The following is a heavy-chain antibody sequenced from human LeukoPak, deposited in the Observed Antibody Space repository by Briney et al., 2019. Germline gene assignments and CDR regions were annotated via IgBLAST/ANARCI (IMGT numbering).Heavy chain of an antibody. Sequence: ASVKVSCKASGYTFTSYAMHWVRQAPGQRLEWMGIINPSGGSTSYAQKFQGRVTMTRDMSTSTVYMELSSLRSEDTAVYYCAKQSGLELLRAFDIWGQGTMVTVSS. J-gene: IGHJ3*02. CDR2: INPSGGST. V-gene: IGHV1-46*03. D-gene: IGHD1-26*01. CDR3: AKQSGLELLRAFDI. CDR1: GYTFTSYA.